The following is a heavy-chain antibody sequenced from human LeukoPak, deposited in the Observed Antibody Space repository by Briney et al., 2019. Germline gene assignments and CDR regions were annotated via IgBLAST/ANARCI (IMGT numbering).Heavy chain of an antibody. J-gene: IGHJ3*02. D-gene: IGHD2-2*01. CDR3: ASGRRSSTSEDAFDI. CDR1: GYTFTNYG. Sequence: GASVKVSCKASGYTFTNYGIFWVRQAPGQGLEWMGWISAYNGNTNYAQKLQGRVTMTTDTSTSTAYMELRSLRSDDTAVYYCASGRRSSTSEDAFDIWGQGTMVTVSS. V-gene: IGHV1-18*01. CDR2: ISAYNGNT.